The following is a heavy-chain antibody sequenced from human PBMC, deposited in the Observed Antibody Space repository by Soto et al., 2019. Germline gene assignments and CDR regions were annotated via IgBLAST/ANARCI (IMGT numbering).Heavy chain of an antibody. J-gene: IGHJ4*02. D-gene: IGHD4-17*01. CDR2: ISSSSSYI. V-gene: IGHV3-21*01. Sequence: EVQLVESGGGLVKPGGSLRLSCAASGFTFSSYSMNWVRQAPGKGLEWVSSISSSSSYIYYADSVKGRFTISRDNAKNSLYLQMNSLRAEDTAVYYCASRTTVTTTGWGFDYWGQGTLVTVSS. CDR3: ASRTTVTTTGWGFDY. CDR1: GFTFSSYS.